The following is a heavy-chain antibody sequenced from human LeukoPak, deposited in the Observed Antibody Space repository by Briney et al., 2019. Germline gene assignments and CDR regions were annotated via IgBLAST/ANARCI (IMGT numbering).Heavy chain of an antibody. Sequence: GGSLRLSCAASGFTFSSYATSWVRQAPGKGLEWVSAISGSGGSTYYADSVKGRFTISRDNSKNTLYLQMNSLRAEDTAVYYCATNNDFWSGLDHWGQGTLVTVSS. CDR3: ATNNDFWSGLDH. CDR2: ISGSGGST. CDR1: GFTFSSYA. J-gene: IGHJ4*02. V-gene: IGHV3-23*01. D-gene: IGHD3-3*01.